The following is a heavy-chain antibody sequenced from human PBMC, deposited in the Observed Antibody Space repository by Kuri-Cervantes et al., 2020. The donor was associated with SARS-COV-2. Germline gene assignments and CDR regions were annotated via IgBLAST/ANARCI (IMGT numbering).Heavy chain of an antibody. CDR2: ISWNSGSI. D-gene: IGHD3-3*01. J-gene: IGHJ4*02. Sequence: GGSLRLSCAASGFTFSSYAMHWVRQAPGKGLEWVSGISWNSGSIGYADSVKGRFTISRDNAKNSLYLQMNSLRAEDTAVYYCARLVTIFGVVMQFDYWGQGTLVTVSS. V-gene: IGHV3-9*01. CDR3: ARLVTIFGVVMQFDY. CDR1: GFTFSSYA.